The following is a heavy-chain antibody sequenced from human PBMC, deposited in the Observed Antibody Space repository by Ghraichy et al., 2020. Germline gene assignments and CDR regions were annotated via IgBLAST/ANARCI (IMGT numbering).Heavy chain of an antibody. J-gene: IGHJ5*02. D-gene: IGHD3-3*01. V-gene: IGHV4-59*08. CDR2: IYYSGST. Sequence: SETLSLTCTVSGGSISSYYWSWIRQPPGKGLEWIGYIYYSGSTNYNPSLKSRVTISVDTSKNQFSLKLSSVTAADTAVYYCARLPIWSGYQRDVGFDPWGQGTLVTVSS. CDR1: GGSISSYY. CDR3: ARLPIWSGYQRDVGFDP.